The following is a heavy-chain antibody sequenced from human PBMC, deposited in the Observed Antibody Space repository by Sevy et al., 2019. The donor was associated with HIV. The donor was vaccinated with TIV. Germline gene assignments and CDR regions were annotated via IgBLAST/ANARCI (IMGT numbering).Heavy chain of an antibody. D-gene: IGHD6-19*01. CDR2: IYSGGDT. J-gene: IGHJ4*02. V-gene: IGHV3-53*01. CDR1: GFSVSINY. Sequence: GGSLRLSCAASGFSVSINYMSWVRQAPGKGLEFVSVIYSGGDTYYADSAKGRFTISRDNSKNTLYLQMNSLGAEDTAVYYCGRGAGYSTDWAPRYYFDYGGQGTLVTVSS. CDR3: GRGAGYSTDWAPRYYFDY.